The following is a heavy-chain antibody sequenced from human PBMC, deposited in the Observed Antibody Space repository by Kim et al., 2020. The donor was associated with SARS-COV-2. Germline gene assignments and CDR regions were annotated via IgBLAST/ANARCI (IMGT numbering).Heavy chain of an antibody. J-gene: IGHJ5*02. CDR2: IKQDGSEK. Sequence: GGSPRLFCAASGFTFSSYWMSWVRQAPGKGLEWVANIKQDGSEKYYVDSVKGRFTISRDNAKNSLYLQMNSLRAEDTAVYYCARDLDTAMVKVVGWFDPWGQGTLVTVSS. CDR1: GFTFSSYW. CDR3: ARDLDTAMVKVVGWFDP. V-gene: IGHV3-7*01. D-gene: IGHD5-18*01.